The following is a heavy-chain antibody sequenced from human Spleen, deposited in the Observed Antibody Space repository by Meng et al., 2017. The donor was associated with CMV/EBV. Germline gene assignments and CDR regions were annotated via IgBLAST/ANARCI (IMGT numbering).Heavy chain of an antibody. CDR2: VYYTGSA. D-gene: IGHD3-22*01. V-gene: IGHV4-31*02. CDR3: ARDSVHYYGSSSSNFFLDY. J-gene: IGHJ4*02. CDR1: SSRYY. Sequence: SSRYYWGWIRQHPGKGLEWIGYVYYTGSAYYNPSLKSRVTISLDTSKNQFSLRLYYVTAADTAMYYCARDSVHYYGSSSSNFFLDYWGQGALVTVSS.